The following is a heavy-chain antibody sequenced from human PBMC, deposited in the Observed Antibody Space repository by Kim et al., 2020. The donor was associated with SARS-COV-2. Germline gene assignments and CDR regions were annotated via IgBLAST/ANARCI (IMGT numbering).Heavy chain of an antibody. D-gene: IGHD6-13*01. CDR3: ARLPAGQLGLFDY. J-gene: IGHJ4*02. V-gene: IGHV5-51*01. Sequence: YSPSFQGQVTLSADKSISTAYLQWSSLKASDTAMYYCARLPAGQLGLFDYWGQGTLVTVSS.